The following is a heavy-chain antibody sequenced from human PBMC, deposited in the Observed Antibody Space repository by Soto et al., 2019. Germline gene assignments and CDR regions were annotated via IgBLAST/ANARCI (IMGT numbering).Heavy chain of an antibody. V-gene: IGHV3-30-3*01. Sequence: QVQLVESGGGVVQPGRSLRLYCAASGFTFSSYAMHWVRQAPGKGLEWVAVISYDGSNKYYADSVKGRVTISRDNSKNTLYLQMNSLRAEDTAVYYCAREYGITGTTFDYWGQGTLVTVSS. CDR3: AREYGITGTTFDY. J-gene: IGHJ4*02. CDR1: GFTFSSYA. CDR2: ISYDGSNK. D-gene: IGHD1-7*01.